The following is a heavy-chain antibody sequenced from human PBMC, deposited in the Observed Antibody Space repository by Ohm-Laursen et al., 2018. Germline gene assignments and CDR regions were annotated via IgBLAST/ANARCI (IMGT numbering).Heavy chain of an antibody. CDR2: IGDSGGST. V-gene: IGHV3-23*01. CDR3: TTVPPLRGYSYVLH. CDR1: GFIFSTYD. Sequence: SLRLSCAASGFIFSTYDMSWVRQAPGKGLEWVSVIGDSGGSTYYADSVRGRFTISRDNSKNTLYLEMNSLKTEDTAVYYCTTVPPLRGYSYVLHWGQGTLVTVSS. D-gene: IGHD5-18*01. J-gene: IGHJ4*02.